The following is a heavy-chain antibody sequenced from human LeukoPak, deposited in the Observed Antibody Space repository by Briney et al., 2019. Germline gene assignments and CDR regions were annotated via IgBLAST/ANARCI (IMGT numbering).Heavy chain of an antibody. J-gene: IGHJ4*02. CDR1: GGSFSGYY. D-gene: IGHD3-10*01. CDR3: ARRPITMVRGVITNDY. CDR2: INHSGST. Sequence: SETLSLTCAVYGGSFSGYYWSWIRQPPGKGLEWIGEINHSGSTNYNPSLKSRVTISVDTSKNQFPLKLSSVTAADTAVYYCARRPITMVRGVITNDYWGQGTLVTVSS. V-gene: IGHV4-34*01.